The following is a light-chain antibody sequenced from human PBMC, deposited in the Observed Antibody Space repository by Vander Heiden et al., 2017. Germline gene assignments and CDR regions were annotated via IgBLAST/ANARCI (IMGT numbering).Light chain of an antibody. J-gene: IGLJ2*01. CDR1: SSNIGAGYD. CDR3: QYYDSSLSVVV. Sequence: QSVLTQPPSVSGAPGQRVTISCTGSSSNIGAGYDVHWYQQLPGTAPKLLIYGNSNRPSGVPDRFAGSKSGTSDSRAINGLQAEDEADYYCQYYDSSLSVVVFGGGTKLTVL. V-gene: IGLV1-40*01. CDR2: GNS.